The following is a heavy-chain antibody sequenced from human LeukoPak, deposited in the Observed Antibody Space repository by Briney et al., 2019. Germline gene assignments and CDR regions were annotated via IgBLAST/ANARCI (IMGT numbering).Heavy chain of an antibody. D-gene: IGHD3-10*01. Sequence: PGGSLRLSCAASGFTFSSYGMHWVRQAPGKGLEWVAVISYDGSNKYYADSVKGRFTISRDNSKNTLYLQMNSLRAEDTAVYYCAKASRRYYGSGRTRYYYYYMDVWGKGTTVTVSS. J-gene: IGHJ6*03. V-gene: IGHV3-30*18. CDR2: ISYDGSNK. CDR1: GFTFSSYG. CDR3: AKASRRYYGSGRTRYYYYYMDV.